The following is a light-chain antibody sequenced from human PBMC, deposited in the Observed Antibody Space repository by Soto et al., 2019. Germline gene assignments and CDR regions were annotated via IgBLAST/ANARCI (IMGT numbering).Light chain of an antibody. Sequence: DVVMTQSPLSLPVTLGQPASISCRSTQGLVYIDGNTYLNWFHQRPGQSPRRLLYMISKRDSGVPDRFSGSGSGPAFTLTISRVEAEDVGVYYCMQGTHWPWTFGQGTKVEMK. CDR1: QGLVYIDGNTY. CDR2: MIS. J-gene: IGKJ1*01. V-gene: IGKV2-30*01. CDR3: MQGTHWPWT.